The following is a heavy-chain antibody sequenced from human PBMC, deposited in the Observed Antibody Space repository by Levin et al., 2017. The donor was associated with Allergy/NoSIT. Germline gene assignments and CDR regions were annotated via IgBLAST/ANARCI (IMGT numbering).Heavy chain of an antibody. D-gene: IGHD3-22*01. J-gene: IGHJ4*02. Sequence: ASVKVSCKASGYTFTSYGISWVRQAPGQGLEWMGWISAYNGNTNYAQKLQGRVTMTTDTSTSTAYMELRSLRSDDTAVDYCAKDSSGYYSPDFDYWGQGTLVTVSS. CDR2: ISAYNGNT. CDR1: GYTFTSYG. CDR3: AKDSSGYYSPDFDY. V-gene: IGHV1-18*01.